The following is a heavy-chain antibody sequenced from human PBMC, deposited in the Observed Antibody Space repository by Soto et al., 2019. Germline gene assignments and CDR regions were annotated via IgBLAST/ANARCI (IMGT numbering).Heavy chain of an antibody. J-gene: IGHJ5*02. CDR2: ISYNGRT. V-gene: IGHV4-30-4*01. CDR3: ARYVDTAMVNWFDP. CDR1: GGSVSSDDYC. D-gene: IGHD5-18*01. Sequence: SETLSLTCTVSGGSVSSDDYCWSWIRRPPGKGLEWIGYISYNGRTYYNPSLRSRISMSIDTSKKQFSLNLTSVTAADTAMYYCARYVDTAMVNWFDPWGLGTLVTVSS.